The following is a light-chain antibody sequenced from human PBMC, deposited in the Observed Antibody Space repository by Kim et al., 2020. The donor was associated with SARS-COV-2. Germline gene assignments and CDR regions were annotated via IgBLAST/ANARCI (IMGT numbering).Light chain of an antibody. CDR2: KTS. J-gene: IGKJ1*01. CDR3: QQYNNYPRT. V-gene: IGKV1-5*03. CDR1: QSIGTR. Sequence: ASGGDRVTITCRANQSIGTRLAWYQQKPGKAPTLLIYKTSTLQSGVPSSFSGSGSGTEFTLSIGNLQPDDFATYYCQQYNNYPRTFGQGTKVEIK.